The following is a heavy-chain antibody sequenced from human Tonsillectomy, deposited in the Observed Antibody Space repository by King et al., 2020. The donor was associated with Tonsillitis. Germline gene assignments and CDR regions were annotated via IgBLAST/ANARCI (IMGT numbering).Heavy chain of an antibody. CDR3: GKGGWGTVFDY. D-gene: IGHD7-27*01. Sequence: DVQLVESGGGLVQPGGSLRHSCAASGFTFSSYAMNWVRQAPGKGLEWVSTISGSGDITYYADSVKGRFTVSRDNSRSTLYLQINSLRVEDTAIYYCGKGGWGTVFDYWGQGTLVTVSS. J-gene: IGHJ4*02. CDR1: GFTFSSYA. CDR2: ISGSGDIT. V-gene: IGHV3-23*04.